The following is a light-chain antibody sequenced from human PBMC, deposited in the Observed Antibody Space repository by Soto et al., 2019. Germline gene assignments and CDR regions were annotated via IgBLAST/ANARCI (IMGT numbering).Light chain of an antibody. V-gene: IGKV2-24*01. CDR3: MKATQFPYT. Sequence: IVMTQTPLASPVTLGQPASISCRSSQSLVHNNGNTYLSWLHQRPGQPPRLLIYEISNRFSGVPDRFSGSGEGADFTLRISRVAAEDVGVYCFMKATQFPYTFGQGTKLEIK. J-gene: IGKJ2*01. CDR1: QSLVHNNGNTY. CDR2: EIS.